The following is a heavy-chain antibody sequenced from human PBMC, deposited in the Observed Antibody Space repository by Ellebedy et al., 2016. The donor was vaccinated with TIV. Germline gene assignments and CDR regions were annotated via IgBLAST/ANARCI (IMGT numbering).Heavy chain of an antibody. J-gene: IGHJ4*02. CDR3: TRYSTDAQVDY. V-gene: IGHV3-49*03. CDR2: VRTKGYGGKA. D-gene: IGHD2-2*01. CDR1: GFTFGDYA. Sequence: PGGSLRLSCTASGFTFGDYAMTWFRRAPGKGLEWVGFVRTKGYGGKAEYAASVKGRFTISRDDSKNIAYLQMNSLKTEDTAMYYCTRYSTDAQVDYWGQGTLVTVSS.